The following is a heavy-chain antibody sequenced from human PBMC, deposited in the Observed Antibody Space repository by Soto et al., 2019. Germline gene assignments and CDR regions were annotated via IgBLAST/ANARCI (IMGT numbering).Heavy chain of an antibody. V-gene: IGHV1-69*06. CDR1: GGTFSDFA. Sequence: QVQLVQSGAEMRKPGSSLRVSSKASGGTFSDFAFSWVRQAPGQGLEWMGGIVPRFGSPNYAQKFGGRVTITADTSTSTVYMELSSLRFDDTAVYFCARDRIQLRLGKYSFNAMDVWGQGTTITVSS. CDR2: IVPRFGSP. CDR3: ARDRIQLRLGKYSFNAMDV. D-gene: IGHD3-16*01. J-gene: IGHJ6*02.